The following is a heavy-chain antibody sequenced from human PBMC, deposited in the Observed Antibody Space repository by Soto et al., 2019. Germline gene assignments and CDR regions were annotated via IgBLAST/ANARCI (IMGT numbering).Heavy chain of an antibody. CDR2: IYPGDSDT. CDR1: GYSFTSYW. V-gene: IGHV5-51*01. Sequence: GESLKISCKGSGYSFTSYWIGWVRQMPGKGLEWMGIIYPGDSDTRYSPSFQGQVTISVDKSISNAYLQWSSLKASDTAMYYCASQITMIDHDAFDIWGQGTMVTVSS. J-gene: IGHJ3*02. CDR3: ASQITMIDHDAFDI. D-gene: IGHD3-22*01.